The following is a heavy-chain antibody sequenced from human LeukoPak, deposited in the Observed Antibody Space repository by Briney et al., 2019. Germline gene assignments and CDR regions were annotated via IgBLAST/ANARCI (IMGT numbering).Heavy chain of an antibody. CDR3: ARVDVAGTTSFDC. CDR2: TYYRSKWYN. Sequence: SQTLSLTCAISGDSVSSNSAASNWIRQSPSRGLEWLGTTYYRSKWYNDYAVSVKSRITINPDTYKNQFSLQLNSVTPEDTAVYYCARVDVAGTTSFDCWGQGTLVTVSS. D-gene: IGHD6-19*01. J-gene: IGHJ4*02. V-gene: IGHV6-1*01. CDR1: GDSVSSNSAA.